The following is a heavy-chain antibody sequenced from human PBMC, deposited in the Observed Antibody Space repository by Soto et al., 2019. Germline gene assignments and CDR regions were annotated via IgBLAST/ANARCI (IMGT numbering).Heavy chain of an antibody. CDR1: GGSVSSGSYY. Sequence: SETLSLTCTVSGGSVSSGSYYWSWIRRPPGKGLEWIGYIYYSGSTNYNPSLKSRVTISVDTSKNQFSLKLSSVTAADTAVYYCAREDTQYGSGSLDYWGQGTLVTVSS. J-gene: IGHJ4*02. CDR3: AREDTQYGSGSLDY. CDR2: IYYSGST. V-gene: IGHV4-61*01. D-gene: IGHD3-10*01.